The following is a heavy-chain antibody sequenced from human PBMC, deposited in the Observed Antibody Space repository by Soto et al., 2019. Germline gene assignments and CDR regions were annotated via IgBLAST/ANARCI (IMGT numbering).Heavy chain of an antibody. CDR2: ISGSGGST. D-gene: IGHD7-27*01. CDR1: GFTFSLFA. CDR3: AKEVSLGSTVDLGY. V-gene: IGHV3-23*01. J-gene: IGHJ4*02. Sequence: GGSLRLSCAASGFTFSLFAMSWVRQSPGEGLEWVSTISGSGGSTYYADAVKGRFTISRDNSMDTLYLQMKSLRVEDTARYYCAKEVSLGSTVDLGYWGQGSLVTVSS.